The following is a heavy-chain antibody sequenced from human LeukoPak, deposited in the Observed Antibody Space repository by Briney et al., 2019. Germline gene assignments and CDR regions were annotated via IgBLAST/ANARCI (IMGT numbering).Heavy chain of an antibody. V-gene: IGHV4-34*01. CDR1: GGSFSGYY. Sequence: SETLSLTCAVYGGSFSGYYWSWIRQPPGKGLEWIGEINHSGSTNYNPSLKSRVTISVDASKNQFSLKLSSVTAADRAVYYCARGRYYGSGSLLGMDVWGQGTTVTVSS. CDR3: ARGRYYGSGSLLGMDV. CDR2: INHSGST. D-gene: IGHD3-10*01. J-gene: IGHJ6*02.